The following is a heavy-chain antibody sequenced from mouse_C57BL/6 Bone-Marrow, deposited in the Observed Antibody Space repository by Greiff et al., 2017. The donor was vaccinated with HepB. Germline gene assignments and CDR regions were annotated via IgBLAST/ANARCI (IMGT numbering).Heavy chain of an antibody. CDR1: GFTFSDYG. J-gene: IGHJ2*01. CDR2: ISSGSSTI. CDR3: ARTFSGPFDY. Sequence: DVKLVESGGGLVKPGGSLKLSCAASGFTFSDYGMHWVRQAPEKGLEWVAYISSGSSTIYYADTVKGRFTISRDNAKNTLFLQMTSLRSEDTAMYYCARTFSGPFDYWGQGTTLTVSS. V-gene: IGHV5-17*01. D-gene: IGHD3-2*02.